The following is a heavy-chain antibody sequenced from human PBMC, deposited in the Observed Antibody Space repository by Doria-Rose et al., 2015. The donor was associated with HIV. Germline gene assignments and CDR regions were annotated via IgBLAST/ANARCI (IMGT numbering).Heavy chain of an antibody. D-gene: IGHD6-13*01. V-gene: IGHV2-26*01. Sequence: QVQLVQSGPVLVKPTETLTLTCTVSGVSLSSPGMGVSWIRQPPGKALEWLANSFSYDERSYKTSLKSRLTIPRGTSKSQVVLTMTDMDPVDTATYYCARIKSSRWYHKYYFDFWGQGTLVIVSA. CDR3: ARIKSSRWYHKYYFDF. J-gene: IGHJ4*02. CDR1: GVSLSSPGMG. CDR2: SFSYDER.